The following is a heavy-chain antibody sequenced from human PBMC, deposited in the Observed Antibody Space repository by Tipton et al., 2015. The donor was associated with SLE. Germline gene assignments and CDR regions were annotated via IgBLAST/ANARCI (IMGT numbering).Heavy chain of an antibody. CDR1: GGSFSGYY. Sequence: TLSLTCAVYGGSFSGYYRSWIRQSPGKGLEWIGYSHYSGNTYYNTSLKSRVTISVDTSKNQFSLKLSSVTAADTAVYYCARRHYSGPFDSWGQGTLVTVSS. D-gene: IGHD5-12*01. CDR2: SHYSGNT. V-gene: IGHV4-34*09. CDR3: ARRHYSGPFDS. J-gene: IGHJ4*02.